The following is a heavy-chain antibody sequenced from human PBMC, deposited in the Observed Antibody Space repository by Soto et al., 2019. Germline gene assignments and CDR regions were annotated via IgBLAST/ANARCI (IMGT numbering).Heavy chain of an antibody. CDR1: GFTFDDYA. D-gene: IGHD6-6*01. CDR2: ISWNSGSI. CDR3: AKDSDPYSSPSGEDYYYYGMDV. J-gene: IGHJ6*02. V-gene: IGHV3-9*01. Sequence: GGSLRLSCAASGFTFDDYAMHWVRQAPGKGLEWVSGISWNSGSIGYADSVKGRFTISRDNAKNSLYLQMNSLRAEDTALYYCAKDSDPYSSPSGEDYYYYGMDVWGQGTTVTVSS.